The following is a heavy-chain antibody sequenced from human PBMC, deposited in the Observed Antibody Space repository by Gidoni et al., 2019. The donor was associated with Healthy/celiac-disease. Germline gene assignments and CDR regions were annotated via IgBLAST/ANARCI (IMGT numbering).Heavy chain of an antibody. J-gene: IGHJ3*02. V-gene: IGHV5-51*01. CDR3: ARQVYYDSSALNAFDI. CDR1: GYSFTSYW. D-gene: IGHD3-22*01. Sequence: EVQLVQSGAEVKKPGESLKISCKGSGYSFTSYWIAWVRQMPGKGLEWMGIIYPDDSDTRNSPSFQGQVTISADKSISTAYLQWSSLKASDTAMYYCARQVYYDSSALNAFDIWGQGTMVTVSS. CDR2: IYPDDSDT.